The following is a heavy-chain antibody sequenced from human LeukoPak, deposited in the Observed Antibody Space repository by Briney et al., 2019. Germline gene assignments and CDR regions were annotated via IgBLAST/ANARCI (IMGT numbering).Heavy chain of an antibody. Sequence: SETLSLTCTVSGGSISSYYWSWIRQPPGKGLEWIGYIYYSGSTNYTPSHKSRVTISVDTSKNQFSLKLSSVTAADTAVYYCARLRGIQLWLNYFDYWGQGTLVTVSS. V-gene: IGHV4-59*08. J-gene: IGHJ4*02. CDR2: IYYSGST. CDR1: GGSISSYY. D-gene: IGHD5-18*01. CDR3: ARLRGIQLWLNYFDY.